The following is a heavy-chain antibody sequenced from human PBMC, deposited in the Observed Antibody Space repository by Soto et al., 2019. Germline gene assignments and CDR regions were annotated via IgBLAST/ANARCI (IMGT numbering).Heavy chain of an antibody. J-gene: IGHJ4*02. CDR3: ARGKSDTAMVTGFDY. D-gene: IGHD5-18*01. CDR2: TYYRSKWYN. V-gene: IGHV6-1*01. Sequence: SQTLALTGAISGNDISMHRAAWDWIKTSPSRGLEWLGRTYYRSKWYNGYAVSVKSRITINPDTSKNQFSLQLNSVTPEDTAVYYCARGKSDTAMVTGFDYWGQGTLVTVSS. CDR1: GNDISMHRAA.